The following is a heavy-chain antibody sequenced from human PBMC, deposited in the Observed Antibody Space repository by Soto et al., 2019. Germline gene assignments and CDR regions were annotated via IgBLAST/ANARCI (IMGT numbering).Heavy chain of an antibody. J-gene: IGHJ3*02. CDR2: ISGYNGDT. Sequence: GASVKVSCKASGYNFTDYGISWVRQAPGQGLEWMGWISGYNGDTDYAQNLQGRLTMTTDTSTSTAYMELGSLRSDDTAVYYCAIDYYDSLNFYYIPFDIWGQGTMVTVSS. CDR1: GYNFTDYG. D-gene: IGHD3-22*01. CDR3: AIDYYDSLNFYYIPFDI. V-gene: IGHV1-18*01.